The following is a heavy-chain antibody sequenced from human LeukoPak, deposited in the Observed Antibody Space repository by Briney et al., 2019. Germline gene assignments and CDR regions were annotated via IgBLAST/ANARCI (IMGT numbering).Heavy chain of an antibody. CDR2: TYYRSKWYN. D-gene: IGHD4-17*01. Sequence: SQTLSLTCAISGDSVSSNSAAWNWIRQSPSRGLEWLGRTYYRSKWYNDYAVSVKSRITINPDTSKNQFSLQLNSATPEDTAVYYCARDFWGGDDYYYYGLDVWGQGTTVTVSS. V-gene: IGHV6-1*01. CDR3: ARDFWGGDDYYYYGLDV. CDR1: GDSVSSNSAA. J-gene: IGHJ6*02.